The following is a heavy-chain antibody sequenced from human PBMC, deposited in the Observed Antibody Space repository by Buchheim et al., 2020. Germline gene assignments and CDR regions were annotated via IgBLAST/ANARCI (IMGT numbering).Heavy chain of an antibody. J-gene: IGHJ4*02. D-gene: IGHD6-19*01. Sequence: QVQLVQSGAEVKKPGASVKVSCKASGYTFTSYYIHWVRQGPGQGLEWMGTINPTGGGTSYAQKFRGRVTMTRDTTTSTVYMELSSLRSEDTAVYYCARDSRDGSGWYYHFDFWGQGSL. CDR1: GYTFTSYY. V-gene: IGHV1-46*01. CDR3: ARDSRDGSGWYYHFDF. CDR2: INPTGGGT.